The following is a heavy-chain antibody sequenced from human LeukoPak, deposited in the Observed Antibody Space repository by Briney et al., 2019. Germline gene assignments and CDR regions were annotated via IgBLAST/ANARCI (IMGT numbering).Heavy chain of an antibody. V-gene: IGHV1-69*05. CDR3: ARSYYYGSGSYPDY. CDR2: IIPIFGTA. CDR1: GGTFSSYA. J-gene: IGHJ4*02. D-gene: IGHD3-10*01. Sequence: ASVKVSCMASGGTFSSYAISWVLQAPVPGLEWMGRIIPIFGTANYAQKFQGRVTITTDESTSTAYMELSSLRSEDTAVYYCARSYYYGSGSYPDYWGQGTLVTVSS.